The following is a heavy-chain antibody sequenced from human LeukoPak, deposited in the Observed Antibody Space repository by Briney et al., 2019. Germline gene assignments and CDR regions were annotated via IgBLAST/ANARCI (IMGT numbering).Heavy chain of an antibody. Sequence: GRSLRLSCTATGFTFGDYAMSWIRQAPGKGLEWVGFIRSKAYGGTTEYAASVKGRFTISRDDSKSIAHLQMSSLKTEDTAAYYFTRSYYDSSGYYKYWGQGTLVTVSS. CDR3: TRSYYDSSGYYKY. D-gene: IGHD3-22*01. J-gene: IGHJ4*02. CDR1: GFTFGDYA. CDR2: IRSKAYGGTT. V-gene: IGHV3-49*03.